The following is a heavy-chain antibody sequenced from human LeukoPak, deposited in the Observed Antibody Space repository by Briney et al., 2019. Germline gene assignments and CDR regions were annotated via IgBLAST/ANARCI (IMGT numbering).Heavy chain of an antibody. CDR1: GFTFSSYW. Sequence: QSGGSLRLSCAASGFTFSSYWMSWVRQAPGKGLEWVANIKPDGSEKYYVDSVKGRFTISRDNAKNSLYLQMNSLRAEDTAVYYCAREGASPERTASIDYWGQGTLVTVSS. D-gene: IGHD1-14*01. V-gene: IGHV3-7*01. CDR3: AREGASPERTASIDY. CDR2: IKPDGSEK. J-gene: IGHJ4*02.